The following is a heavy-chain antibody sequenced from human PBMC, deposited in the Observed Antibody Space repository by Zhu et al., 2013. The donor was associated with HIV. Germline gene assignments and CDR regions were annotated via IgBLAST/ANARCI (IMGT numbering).Heavy chain of an antibody. J-gene: IGHJ4*02. CDR3: ARRSPSMIVGGGPPLGHFEY. CDR2: TNHRGST. D-gene: IGHD3-22*01. V-gene: IGHV4-34*01. CDR1: GGSFSGYF. Sequence: QVQLQQWGAGLLKPSETLSLTCAVNGGSFSGYFWSWVRQSPGKGLEWIGETNHRGSTTYNPSLESRIVVSADASRNHISLRRRSVTAADTAVYYCARRSPSMIVGGGPPLGHFEYWGLGTLVTVSS.